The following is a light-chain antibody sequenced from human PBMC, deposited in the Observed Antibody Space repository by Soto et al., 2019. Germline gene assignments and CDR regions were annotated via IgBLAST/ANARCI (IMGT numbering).Light chain of an antibody. Sequence: QSALTQPASVSGSPGQSITISCSGTSSDVGSYNYVAWYQQFSGKTPKLLIYINDQRPSGVPDRFSGSKSGTSASLAISGLQPEDEADYYCAAWDDSLNALFGTGTKVTVL. V-gene: IGLV1-44*01. CDR2: IND. CDR3: AAWDDSLNAL. CDR1: SSDVGSYN. J-gene: IGLJ1*01.